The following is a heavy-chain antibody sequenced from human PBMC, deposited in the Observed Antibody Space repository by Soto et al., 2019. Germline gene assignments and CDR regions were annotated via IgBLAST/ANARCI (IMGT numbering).Heavy chain of an antibody. Sequence: QVQLVESGGGVVQPGRSLRLSCAASGFSLSSSAMHWVRQAPGKGLEWVAGISYDGGSKYYADSVKGRFTISRDNFKNTLYLQMNSLRGEDTAVYYCARDPPADSGDPPFDYWGQGTLVTVSS. J-gene: IGHJ4*02. D-gene: IGHD4-17*01. CDR3: ARDPPADSGDPPFDY. CDR1: GFSLSSSA. CDR2: ISYDGGSK. V-gene: IGHV3-30-3*01.